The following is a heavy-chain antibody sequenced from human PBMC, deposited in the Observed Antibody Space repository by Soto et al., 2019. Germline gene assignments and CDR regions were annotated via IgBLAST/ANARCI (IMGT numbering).Heavy chain of an antibody. D-gene: IGHD2-15*01. CDR3: ARSARYCSGGSCYSVLYYFDY. CDR2: IKQDGSEK. CDR1: GFTFSSYW. J-gene: IGHJ4*02. V-gene: IGHV3-7*01. Sequence: GGSLRLSCAASGFTFSSYWMSWVRQAPGKGLEWVANIKQDGSEKYYVDSVKGRFTISRDNAKNSLYLQMNSLRAEDTAVYYCARSARYCSGGSCYSVLYYFDYWGQGTLVTVSS.